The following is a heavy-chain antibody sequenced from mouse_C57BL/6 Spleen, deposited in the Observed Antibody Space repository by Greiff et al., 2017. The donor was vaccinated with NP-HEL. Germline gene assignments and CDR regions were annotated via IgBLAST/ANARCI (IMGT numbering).Heavy chain of an antibody. CDR3: ALYYGNYTLFAY. CDR1: GYTFTSYW. D-gene: IGHD2-1*01. CDR2: IDPSDSYT. Sequence: VKLQQPGAELVKPGASVKLSCKASGYTFTSYWMQWVKQRPGQGLEWIGEIDPSDSYTNYNQKFKGKATLTVDTSSSTAYMQLSSLTSEDSAVYYCALYYGNYTLFAYWGQGTLVTVSA. J-gene: IGHJ3*01. V-gene: IGHV1-50*01.